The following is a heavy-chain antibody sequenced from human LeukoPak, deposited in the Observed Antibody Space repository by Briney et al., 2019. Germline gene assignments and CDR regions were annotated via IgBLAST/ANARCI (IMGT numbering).Heavy chain of an antibody. CDR2: INHSGST. D-gene: IGHD3-10*01. V-gene: IGHV4-34*01. CDR3: ARNPTYYYGSGRWDWFDP. CDR1: GGSFSGYY. Sequence: SETLSLTCAVYGGSFSGYYWSWIRQPPGKGLEWIGEINHSGSTNYNPSLKSRVTISVDTSKNQFSLKLSSVTAADTAVYYCARNPTYYYGSGRWDWFDPWGQGTLVTVSS. J-gene: IGHJ5*02.